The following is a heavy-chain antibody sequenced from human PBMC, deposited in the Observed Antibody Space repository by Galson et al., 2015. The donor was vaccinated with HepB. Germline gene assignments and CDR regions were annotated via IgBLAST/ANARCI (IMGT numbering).Heavy chain of an antibody. D-gene: IGHD7-27*01. J-gene: IGHJ4*02. CDR3: VRDPPLGTPFDH. CDR2: ISSSSSYT. V-gene: IGHV3-21*01. CDR1: GGSISSYN. Sequence: ETLSLTCTVSGGSISSYNMNWVRQAPGKGLEWVASISSSSSYTYYADSLKGRFTVSRDNVKNSLYLQMNSLRAEDTAVYYCVRDPPLGTPFDHWGQGTLVTVSS.